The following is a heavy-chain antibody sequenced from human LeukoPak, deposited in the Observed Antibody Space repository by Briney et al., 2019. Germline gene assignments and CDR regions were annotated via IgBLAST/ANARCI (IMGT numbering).Heavy chain of an antibody. J-gene: IGHJ5*02. D-gene: IGHD3-10*01. CDR1: GGSNSSGGYY. CDR3: AREITMVSRGERWFDP. V-gene: IGHV4-31*03. Sequence: SETLSLTCTVSGGSNSSGGYYWSWIRQHPGKGLEWIGYIYYSGSTYYNPSLKSRVTISVDTSKNQFSLKLSSVTAADTAVYYCAREITMVSRGERWFDPWGQGTLVTVSS. CDR2: IYYSGST.